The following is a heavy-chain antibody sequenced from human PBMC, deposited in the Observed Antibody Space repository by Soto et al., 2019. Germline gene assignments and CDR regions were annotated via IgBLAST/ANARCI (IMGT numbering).Heavy chain of an antibody. J-gene: IGHJ4*02. CDR3: TTGGPSANDYSNYEGDY. D-gene: IGHD4-4*01. V-gene: IGHV3-15*01. CDR1: GFTFSNAW. Sequence: EVQLVESGGGLVKPGGSLRLSCAASGFTFSNAWMSWVRQAPGKGLEWVGRIKSKTDGGTTDYAAPVKGRFTISRDDSKNTLYLQMNSLKTEDTAVYYCTTGGPSANDYSNYEGDYWGQGTLVTVSS. CDR2: IKSKTDGGTT.